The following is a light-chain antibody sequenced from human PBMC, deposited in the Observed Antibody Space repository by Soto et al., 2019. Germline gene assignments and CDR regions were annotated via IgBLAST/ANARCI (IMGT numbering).Light chain of an antibody. CDR2: DAS. J-gene: IGKJ1*01. V-gene: IGKV1-5*01. CDR3: QQYNNFWT. CDR1: QTISSW. Sequence: DIQMTQSPSTLSGSVGDRVTITCRASQTISSWLAWYQQKPGKAPKLLIYDASSLESGVPSRFSGSGSATEFTLTISSLQPDDFATYYCQQYNNFWTCGQGTKVDIK.